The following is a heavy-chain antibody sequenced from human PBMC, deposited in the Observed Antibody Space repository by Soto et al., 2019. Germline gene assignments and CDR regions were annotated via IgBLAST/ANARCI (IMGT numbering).Heavy chain of an antibody. CDR2: INPNSGGT. V-gene: IGHV1-2*04. D-gene: IGHD2-2*01. J-gene: IGHJ3*02. Sequence: ASVKVSCKASGYTFTGYYMHWVRQAPGQGLEWMGWINPNSGGTNYAQKFQGWVTMTRDTSISTAYMELSRLRSDDTAVYYCAPDCSSTSSPTEIKLDAFDIWGQGTMVTVSS. CDR3: APDCSSTSSPTEIKLDAFDI. CDR1: GYTFTGYY.